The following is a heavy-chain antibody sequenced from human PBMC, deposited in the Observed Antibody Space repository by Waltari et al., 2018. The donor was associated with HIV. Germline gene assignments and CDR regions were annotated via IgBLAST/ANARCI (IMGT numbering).Heavy chain of an antibody. CDR3: ARHLAGHYDSRGGAFDI. J-gene: IGHJ3*02. CDR2: SYPGDSDT. Sequence: EVQLVQSGAAVKKPGESLKISCQGFGSSFTSYCIGWVRQMPGKGLEWMGISYPGDSDTRYSPSFQGQVTISADKSISTAYLQWSSLKASDTAMYYCARHLAGHYDSRGGAFDIWGQGTMVTVSS. V-gene: IGHV5-51*01. CDR1: GSSFTSYC. D-gene: IGHD3-22*01.